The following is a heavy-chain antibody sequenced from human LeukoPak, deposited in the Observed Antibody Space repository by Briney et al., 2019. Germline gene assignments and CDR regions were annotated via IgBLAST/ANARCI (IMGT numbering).Heavy chain of an antibody. Sequence: SETLSLTCTVSGGSISSYYWSWIRQPAGKGLEWIGRIYTSGSTNYNPSLKSRVTMSVDTSKNQFSLKLSSVTAADTAVYYCARDQGPYSNHAFDIWGQGTMVTVSS. CDR3: ARDQGPYSNHAFDI. CDR2: IYTSGST. J-gene: IGHJ3*02. CDR1: GGSISSYY. D-gene: IGHD4-11*01. V-gene: IGHV4-4*07.